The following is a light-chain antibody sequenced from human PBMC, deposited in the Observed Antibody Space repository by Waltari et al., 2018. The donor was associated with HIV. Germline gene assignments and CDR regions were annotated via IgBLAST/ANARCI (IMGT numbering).Light chain of an antibody. J-gene: IGLJ1*01. CDR1: HSDGGKYDF. CDR2: DVN. CDR3: CSYAGGPFV. V-gene: IGLV2-23*02. Sequence: SALTQPASVSGSPGQSVNVSCTGTHSDGGKYDFVSWYQHNPGQAPHLIIYDVNTRPSGVSLRFSGSNSGNTASLTISGLQAEDEANYYCCSYAGGPFVFGSGT.